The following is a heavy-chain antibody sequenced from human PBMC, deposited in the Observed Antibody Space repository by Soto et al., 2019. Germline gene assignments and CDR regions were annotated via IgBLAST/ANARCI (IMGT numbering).Heavy chain of an antibody. CDR2: ISSTTNYI. Sequence: GWTLRLSCASSVFTFTRYSMNWLRQAPGKGLEWVSSISSTTNYIYYGDSMKGRFTISRDNARNSLYLEMNSMRAEAAAVYCCAGESEDLTLNCDCCGRGTMGAV. J-gene: IGHJ4*02. V-gene: IGHV3-21*06. CDR3: AGESEDLTLNCDC. CDR1: VFTFTRYS.